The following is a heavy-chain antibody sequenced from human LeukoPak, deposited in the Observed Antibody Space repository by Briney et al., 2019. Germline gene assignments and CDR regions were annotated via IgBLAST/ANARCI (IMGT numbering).Heavy chain of an antibody. V-gene: IGHV5-51*01. J-gene: IGHJ4*02. Sequence: GESLKISCKGSGYSITSYWIAWVRQMPGKGLEWMGIIYPADSDIRYSPSFQGQVTISADKSISTAYLQWSSLKASDTAMYYCARHNPALQVDYWGQGTLVTVSS. CDR3: ARHNPALQVDY. CDR1: GYSITSYW. CDR2: IYPADSDI.